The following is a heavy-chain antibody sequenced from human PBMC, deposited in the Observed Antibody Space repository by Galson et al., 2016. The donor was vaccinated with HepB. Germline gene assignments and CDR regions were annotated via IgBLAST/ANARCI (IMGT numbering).Heavy chain of an antibody. V-gene: IGHV3-23*01. CDR2: VSGNGGTI. D-gene: IGHD5-24*01. Sequence: LSCAASGFTFTDHAMSWVRLVPGKGLEWVAVVSGNGGTIYYSDSVKGRFTISRDNSKNALYLQMNSLRAEDTATYYCAKEMRWLKLGLDYWGQGTRVTVSS. CDR3: AKEMRWLKLGLDY. CDR1: GFTFTDHA. J-gene: IGHJ4*02.